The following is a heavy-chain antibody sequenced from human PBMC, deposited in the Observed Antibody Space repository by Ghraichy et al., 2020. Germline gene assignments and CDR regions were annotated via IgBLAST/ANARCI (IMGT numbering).Heavy chain of an antibody. V-gene: IGHV4-59*01. CDR1: GSINSYY. D-gene: IGHD2/OR15-2a*01. CDR2: IYSNGKT. J-gene: IGHJ4*02. CDR3: ARSTDNSSLSPSNI. Sequence: SETLSLTCSVSGSINSYYWDWIRQPPGRGLEWIGYIYSNGKTNYNPSLKSRVTISLDTSKGQFSLRLNSVTAADTAVYYCARSTDNSSLSPSNIWGQGGLVTVSS.